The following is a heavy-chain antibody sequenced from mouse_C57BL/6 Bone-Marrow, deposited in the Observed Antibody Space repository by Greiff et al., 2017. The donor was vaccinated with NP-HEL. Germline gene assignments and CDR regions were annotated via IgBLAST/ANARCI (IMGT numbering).Heavy chain of an antibody. CDR1: GFTFTDYY. D-gene: IGHD2-3*01. V-gene: IGHV7-3*01. CDR2: IRNKANGYTT. J-gene: IGHJ2*01. CDR3: ARSGRGLLPDY. Sequence: EVMLVESGGGLVQPGGSLSLSCAASGFTFTDYYMSWVRQPPGKALEWLGFIRNKANGYTTEYSASVKGRFTISRDNSQSILYLQMNALRAEDSATYYCARSGRGLLPDYWGQGTTLTVSS.